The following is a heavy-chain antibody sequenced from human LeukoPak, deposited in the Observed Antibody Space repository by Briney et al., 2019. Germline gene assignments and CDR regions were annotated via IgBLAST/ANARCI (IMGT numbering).Heavy chain of an antibody. V-gene: IGHV1-24*01. Sequence: ASVKVSCKVSGKTLSDLSIHWLRQPPGKGLEWLGGSDPEDGERIYAQMFQGRVTMTEDTSIDTAYMELSSLRSEDTAVYYCARGYYDILTGYYTPPSLSALDYWGQGTLVTVSS. CDR3: ARGYYDILTGYYTPPSLSALDY. D-gene: IGHD3-9*01. CDR2: SDPEDGER. CDR1: GKTLSDLS. J-gene: IGHJ4*02.